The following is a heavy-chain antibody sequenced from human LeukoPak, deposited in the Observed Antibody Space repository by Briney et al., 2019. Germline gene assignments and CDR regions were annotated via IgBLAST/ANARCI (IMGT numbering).Heavy chain of an antibody. V-gene: IGHV3-43*02. D-gene: IGHD5-12*01. Sequence: GGSLRLSCAASGFTFDDYAMHWVRQAPGKGLEWVSLISGDGGSTYYVDSVKGRFTISRDNSKNSLYLQMNSLRTEDTALYYCTKDIGERGYSGHWGERTPVTVSS. J-gene: IGHJ4*02. CDR2: ISGDGGST. CDR3: TKDIGERGYSGH. CDR1: GFTFDDYA.